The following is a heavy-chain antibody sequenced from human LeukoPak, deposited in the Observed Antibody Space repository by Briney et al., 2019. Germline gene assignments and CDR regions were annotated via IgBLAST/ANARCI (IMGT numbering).Heavy chain of an antibody. CDR1: GYTFTSYA. J-gene: IGHJ4*02. CDR2: IDTNTGNP. D-gene: IGHD1-26*01. CDR3: ARDSSGSYHETFDY. Sequence: ASVKVSCKASGYTFTSYAMNWVRQAPGQGLEWMGWIDTNTGNPTYAQGFTGRFVFSLDTSVSTAYLQISSLKAEDTAVYYCARDSSGSYHETFDYWGQGTLVTVSS. V-gene: IGHV7-4-1*02.